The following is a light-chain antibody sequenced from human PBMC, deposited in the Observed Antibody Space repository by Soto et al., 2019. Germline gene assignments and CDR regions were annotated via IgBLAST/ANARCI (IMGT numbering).Light chain of an antibody. CDR3: QQRSNWPSIT. V-gene: IGKV3D-20*02. CDR1: QSVSGSY. Sequence: EIVLTQSPGTLSLSPGERATLSCRASQSVSGSYLAWYQQKPGQAPRLLIYGASSRATGIPDRFSGSGSGTDFTLTISSLEPEDFAVYHCQQRSNWPSITFGQGTRLEIK. CDR2: GAS. J-gene: IGKJ5*01.